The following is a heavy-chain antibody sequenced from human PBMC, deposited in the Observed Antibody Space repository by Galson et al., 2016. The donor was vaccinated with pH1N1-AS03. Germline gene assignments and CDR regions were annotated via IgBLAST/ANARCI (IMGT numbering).Heavy chain of an antibody. CDR3: ARGGYSGFDI. J-gene: IGHJ3*02. Sequence: CAISGDSVSSNIHAWNWIRPSPSRGLEWLGRTYWRSKWYIDYALSLKSRITINPDTSKNQFSLQLTSVMPDDTAVYYCARGGYSGFDIWGQGAKVTGSS. CDR2: TYWRSKWYI. V-gene: IGHV6-1*01. CDR1: GDSVSSNIHA. D-gene: IGHD2-15*01.